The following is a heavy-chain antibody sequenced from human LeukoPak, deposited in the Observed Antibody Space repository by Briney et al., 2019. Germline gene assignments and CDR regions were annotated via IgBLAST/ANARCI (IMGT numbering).Heavy chain of an antibody. CDR2: ISSSSSTI. Sequence: PGGSLRLSCAASGFTFSSYAMHWVRQAPGKGLEWVSYISSSSSTIYYAGSVKGRFTISRDNAKNSLYLQMNSLRAEDTAVYYCARDPPTYYGDYGGGYYYMDVWGKGTTVTVSS. V-gene: IGHV3-48*01. J-gene: IGHJ6*03. CDR3: ARDPPTYYGDYGGGYYYMDV. D-gene: IGHD4-17*01. CDR1: GFTFSSYA.